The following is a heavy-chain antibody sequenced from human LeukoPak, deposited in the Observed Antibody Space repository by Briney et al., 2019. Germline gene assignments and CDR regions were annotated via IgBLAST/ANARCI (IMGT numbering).Heavy chain of an antibody. CDR2: ISGSGGST. V-gene: IGHV3-23*01. CDR3: AKDRLRSYGMDV. Sequence: GGSLRLSCAASGFTFSSYAMSWVRQAPGKGLEWVSAISGSGGSTYYADSVRGRFAISRDNSKNTLYLQMNSLRAEDTAVYYCAKDRLRSYGMDVWGQGTTVTVSS. CDR1: GFTFSSYA. D-gene: IGHD2-21*01. J-gene: IGHJ6*02.